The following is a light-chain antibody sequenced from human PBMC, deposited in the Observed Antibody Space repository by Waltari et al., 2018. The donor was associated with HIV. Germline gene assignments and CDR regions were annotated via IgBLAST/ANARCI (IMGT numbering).Light chain of an antibody. Sequence: QSALTQPASVSGSPGQSITISCTGTSNDVGTYNYVSWYQQHPGKAPKLMIYDVSNRPSGVSDRFSAFKSGNTASLTISGLQAEDEADYYCSSYTGSSTPYVFGTGTKVTVL. CDR1: SNDVGTYNY. V-gene: IGLV2-14*03. CDR2: DVS. CDR3: SSYTGSSTPYV. J-gene: IGLJ1*01.